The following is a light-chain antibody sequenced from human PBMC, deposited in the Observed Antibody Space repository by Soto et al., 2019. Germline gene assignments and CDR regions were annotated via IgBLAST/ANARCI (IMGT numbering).Light chain of an antibody. CDR3: QQYNNWPALT. CDR2: GAS. CDR1: QCVSSN. V-gene: IGKV3-15*01. J-gene: IGKJ4*01. Sequence: EIVMTQSPATLSVSPGERATLSCRASQCVSSNLAWYQQKPGQAPRHLIYGASTRATGIPARFSGSGSGTEFTLTISSLQSEDFAVHYCQQYNNWPALTFGGGTKVEIK.